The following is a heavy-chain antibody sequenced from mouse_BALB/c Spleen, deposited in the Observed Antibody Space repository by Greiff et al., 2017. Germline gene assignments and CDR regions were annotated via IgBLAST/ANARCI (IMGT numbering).Heavy chain of an antibody. Sequence: VQLKESGPGLVKPSQSLSLTCTVTGYSITSDYAWNWIRQFPGNKLEWMGYISYSGSTSYNPSLKSRISITRDTSKNQFFLQLNSVTTEDTATYYCARGLLRGAMDYWGQGTSVTVSS. CDR1: GYSITSDYA. J-gene: IGHJ4*01. CDR2: ISYSGST. CDR3: ARGLLRGAMDY. D-gene: IGHD1-1*01. V-gene: IGHV3-2*02.